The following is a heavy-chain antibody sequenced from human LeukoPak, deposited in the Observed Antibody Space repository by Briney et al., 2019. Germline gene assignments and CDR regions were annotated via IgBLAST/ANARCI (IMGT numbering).Heavy chain of an antibody. D-gene: IGHD2-15*01. J-gene: IGHJ4*02. CDR2: ISAYNGNT. CDR3: ARVGAGYCSGGSCYWFDY. V-gene: IGHV1-18*01. Sequence: GASVKVSCKASGYTFTSYGISWVRQAPGQGLEWMGWISAYNGNTNYAQKLQGRVTMTTDTSTSTAYMELRSLRSDDTAVYYCARVGAGYCSGGSCYWFDYWGQGTLVTVSS. CDR1: GYTFTSYG.